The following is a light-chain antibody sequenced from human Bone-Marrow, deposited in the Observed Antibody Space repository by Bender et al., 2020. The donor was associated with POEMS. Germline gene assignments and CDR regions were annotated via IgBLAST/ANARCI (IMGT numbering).Light chain of an antibody. J-gene: IGLJ3*02. Sequence: QSVLTQPPSASGTPGQRVTISCSGGSSNIGAHAVNWYQHLPGTAPKLLIYSSHRRPSEVPDRFSGSRSGTSASLAISGLQSEDEADYYCAVWNDSLNRCVFGGGTKLTVL. CDR2: SSH. CDR1: SSNIGAHA. CDR3: AVWNDSLNRCV. V-gene: IGLV1-44*01.